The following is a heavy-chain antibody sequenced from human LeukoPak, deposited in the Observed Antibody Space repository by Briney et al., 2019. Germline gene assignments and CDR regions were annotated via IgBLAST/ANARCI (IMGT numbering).Heavy chain of an antibody. Sequence: PGGSLRLSCAASGFTFSDYGMQWVRQPPGKGLEWVALISTDGSHKDYADSVKGRFTLSRDNSKNTLYLQMNSLRVEDTAVYYCAKDGTSSWFGEATWGQGTLVIVSS. CDR2: ISTDGSHK. J-gene: IGHJ5*02. D-gene: IGHD6-13*01. CDR1: GFTFSDYG. V-gene: IGHV3-30*18. CDR3: AKDGTSSWFGEAT.